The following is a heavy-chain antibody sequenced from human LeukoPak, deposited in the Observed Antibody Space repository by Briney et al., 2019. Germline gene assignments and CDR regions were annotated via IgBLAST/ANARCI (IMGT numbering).Heavy chain of an antibody. Sequence: SSVKVSCKASGVTFISTAINWVRQAPGQGLEWMGRIIPMYGSPNHAQKFQGRVTITTDESMSTAYMELNSLTSEDTAVYFCASGMGYSYVSDYWGQGTLVTVSS. CDR3: ASGMGYSYVSDY. CDR1: GVTFISTA. V-gene: IGHV1-69*05. D-gene: IGHD5-18*01. CDR2: IIPMYGSP. J-gene: IGHJ4*02.